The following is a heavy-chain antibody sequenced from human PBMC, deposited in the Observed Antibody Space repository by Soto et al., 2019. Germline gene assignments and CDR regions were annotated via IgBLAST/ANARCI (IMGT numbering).Heavy chain of an antibody. Sequence: SETLSLTCTVSGGSVSSGSYYWSWIRQPPGKGLEWIGYIYYSGSTNYNHSLKSRVTISVDTSKNQFSLKLSSVTAADTAVYYCARNFVDTAMVGFDYWGQGTLVTVSS. CDR2: IYYSGST. CDR3: ARNFVDTAMVGFDY. CDR1: GGSVSSGSYY. J-gene: IGHJ4*02. V-gene: IGHV4-61*01. D-gene: IGHD5-18*01.